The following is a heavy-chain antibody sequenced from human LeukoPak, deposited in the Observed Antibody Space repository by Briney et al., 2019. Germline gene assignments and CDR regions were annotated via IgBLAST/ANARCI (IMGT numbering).Heavy chain of an antibody. CDR2: ISSSGNTI. D-gene: IGHD3-10*01. Sequence: GGSLRLSCAASGFTFSSYEMNWVRQAPGKELEWVSYISSSGNTIYYADSLKGRFTISRDNAKNSLYLQMNSLRAEDTAVYYCARDTSYYGSGSSVDAFDIWGQGTTVTVSS. J-gene: IGHJ3*02. V-gene: IGHV3-48*03. CDR3: ARDTSYYGSGSSVDAFDI. CDR1: GFTFSSYE.